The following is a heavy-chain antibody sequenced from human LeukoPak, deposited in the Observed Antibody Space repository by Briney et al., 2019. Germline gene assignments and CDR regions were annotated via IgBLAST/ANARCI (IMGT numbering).Heavy chain of an antibody. Sequence: GGSLRLSCAASGFTFSSYGMSWVRQAPGKGLVWVSRINSDGSSTSYADSVKGRFTISRDNAKNTLYLQMNSLRAEDTAVYYCARGTTVPWGAFDIWGQGTMVTVSS. CDR2: INSDGSST. J-gene: IGHJ3*02. CDR3: ARGTTVPWGAFDI. CDR1: GFTFSSYG. V-gene: IGHV3-74*01. D-gene: IGHD4-17*01.